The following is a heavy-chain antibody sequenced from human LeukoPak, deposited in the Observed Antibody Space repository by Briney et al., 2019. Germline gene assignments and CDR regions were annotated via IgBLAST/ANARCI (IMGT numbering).Heavy chain of an antibody. V-gene: IGHV1-69*05. J-gene: IGHJ4*02. CDR1: GGTFSTYA. D-gene: IGHD2-15*01. CDR3: ATTMGYLDYCSGGTCYSMLD. CDR2: IIPISGSA. Sequence: SVKVSCKASGGTFSTYAIRWVRQAPGQGLEWMGGIIPISGSAKYTQKFQGRVTITTDESTNTAYMELRSLRSEDTAVYYCATTMGYLDYCSGGTCYSMLDWGQGTLVTVFS.